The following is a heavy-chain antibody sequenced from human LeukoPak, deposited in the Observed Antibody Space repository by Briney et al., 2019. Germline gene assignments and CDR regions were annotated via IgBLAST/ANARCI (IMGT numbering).Heavy chain of an antibody. V-gene: IGHV1-8*03. J-gene: IGHJ3*02. CDR2: MNPNSGNT. CDR3: ARGQSIHRIVVATRGAFDI. CDR1: GYTFTSYD. Sequence: GASVKVSCKASGYTFTSYDINWVRQATGQGLEWMGWMNPNSGNTGYAQRFQGRVTITRNTSISTAYMELSSLRSEDTAVYYCARGQSIHRIVVATRGAFDIWGQGTMVTVSS. D-gene: IGHD3-22*01.